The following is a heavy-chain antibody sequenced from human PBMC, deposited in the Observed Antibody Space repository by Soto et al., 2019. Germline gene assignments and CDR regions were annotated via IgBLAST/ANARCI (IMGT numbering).Heavy chain of an antibody. D-gene: IGHD3-10*01. Sequence: PSETLSLTCTVSGGSISSGDYYWSWIRQVPGKGLEWIGYIYYSGSTYYNPSLKSRVAMSVNTSKNQFSLQMNSLRAEDTAVYYCAKESWNYFDYWGQGTLVTVSS. CDR1: GGSISSGDYY. V-gene: IGHV4-31*03. J-gene: IGHJ4*02. CDR2: IYYSGST. CDR3: AKESWNYFDY.